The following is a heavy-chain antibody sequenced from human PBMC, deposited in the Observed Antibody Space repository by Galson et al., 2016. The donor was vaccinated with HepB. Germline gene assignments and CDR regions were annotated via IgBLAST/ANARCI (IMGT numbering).Heavy chain of an antibody. Sequence: SETLSLTCAVSGASIISRNYWSWVRQPPGEGLEWIGEIHHRGTINYNPSLKSRVTISVDESKNQFSLELNSVTAADTAVYYCARVETGFQIYWGQGILVTVSS. J-gene: IGHJ4*02. D-gene: IGHD2-21*02. V-gene: IGHV4-4*02. CDR3: ARVETGFQIY. CDR2: IHHRGTI. CDR1: GASIISRNY.